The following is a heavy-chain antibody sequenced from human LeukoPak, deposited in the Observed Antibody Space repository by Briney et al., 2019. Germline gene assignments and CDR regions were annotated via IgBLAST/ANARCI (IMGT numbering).Heavy chain of an antibody. CDR1: GGSISSYY. D-gene: IGHD3-3*01. CDR3: ARDSSESGFDY. J-gene: IGHJ4*02. CDR2: IYYSGST. Sequence: SETLSLTCTVSGGSISSYYWSWIRQHPGKGLEWIGYIYYSGSTYYNPSLKSRVTISVDTSKNQFSLKLSSETAADTAVYYCARDSSESGFDYWGQGTLVTVSS. V-gene: IGHV4-59*06.